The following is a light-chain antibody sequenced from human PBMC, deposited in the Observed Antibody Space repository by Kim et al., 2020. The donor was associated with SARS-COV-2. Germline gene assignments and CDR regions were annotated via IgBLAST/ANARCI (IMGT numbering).Light chain of an antibody. J-gene: IGKJ2*01. CDR2: GAS. CDR3: QQYINYHT. Sequence: DIQMTQSPSTLSASVGDRVTITCRASQSVSSSLGWYQQKPGKAPKLLIYGASRLESGVPSRFSGSGSGTEFTLTISNLQPDDFATYYCQQYINYHTFGQGTKLEI. V-gene: IGKV1-5*01. CDR1: QSVSSS.